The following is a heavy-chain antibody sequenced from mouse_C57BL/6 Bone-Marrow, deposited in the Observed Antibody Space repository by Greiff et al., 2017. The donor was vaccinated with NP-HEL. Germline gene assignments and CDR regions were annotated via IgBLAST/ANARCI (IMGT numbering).Heavy chain of an antibody. CDR1: GFNITDDY. Sequence: VQLQQSGAELVRPGASVKLSCTASGFNITDDYMHWVKQRPEQGLEWIGWIDPENGDTEYASKFQGKATITADTSSNTAYLQLSSLTSEDTAVYYCCYCGSSYWGYYFDYWGQGTTLTVSS. CDR3: CYCGSSYWGYYFDY. CDR2: IDPENGDT. V-gene: IGHV14-4*01. D-gene: IGHD1-1*01. J-gene: IGHJ2*01.